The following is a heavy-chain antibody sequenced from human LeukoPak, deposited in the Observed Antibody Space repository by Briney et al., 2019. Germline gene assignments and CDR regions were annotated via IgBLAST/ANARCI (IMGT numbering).Heavy chain of an antibody. V-gene: IGHV7-4-1*02. CDR2: INTNTGNP. J-gene: IGHJ5*02. CDR3: ARDTYSITMIVVPYLGWFDP. CDR1: GGTFSSYA. Sequence: ASVKVSCKASGGTFSSYAISWVRQAPGQGLEWMGWINTNTGNPTYAQGFTGRFVFSLDTSVSTAYLQISSLKAEDTAVYYCARDTYSITMIVVPYLGWFDPWGQGTLVTVSS. D-gene: IGHD3-22*01.